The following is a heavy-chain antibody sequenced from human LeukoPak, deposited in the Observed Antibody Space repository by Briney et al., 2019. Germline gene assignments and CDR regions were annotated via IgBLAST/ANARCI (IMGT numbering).Heavy chain of an antibody. CDR3: ARVDGDVYNIPDY. V-gene: IGHV4-34*01. CDR2: INHSGNT. Sequence: PSETLSLTCAVYGESFSSYYWSWIRQPPGKGLEWIGEINHSGNTNYNPSLKSRVTISVDTSKNQFSLKLSSVTAADTAVYYCARVDGDVYNIPDYWGEGRLVTVSS. D-gene: IGHD5-24*01. CDR1: GESFSSYY. J-gene: IGHJ4*02.